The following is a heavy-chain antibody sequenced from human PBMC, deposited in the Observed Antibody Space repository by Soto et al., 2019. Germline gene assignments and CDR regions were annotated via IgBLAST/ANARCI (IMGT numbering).Heavy chain of an antibody. D-gene: IGHD3-22*01. V-gene: IGHV5-51*01. CDR1: GHIFSIYW. J-gene: IGHJ4*02. CDR2: IYPGDSDT. Sequence: GESLKISCKGSGHIFSIYWIGWVRQMPGKGLEWMGIIYPGDSDTRYSPSFQGQVTITVDKSINTAYLQWSRLKASDTAIYYCARQRLWGTSGYYYFENWGQGTLVTVSS. CDR3: ARQRLWGTSGYYYFEN.